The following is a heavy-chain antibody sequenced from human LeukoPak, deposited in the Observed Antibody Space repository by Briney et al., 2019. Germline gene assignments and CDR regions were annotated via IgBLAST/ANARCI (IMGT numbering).Heavy chain of an antibody. CDR1: GGSISSYY. V-gene: IGHV4-59*01. J-gene: IGHJ6*02. CDR3: ARGGYLYYFGMDV. D-gene: IGHD6-25*01. Sequence: PSETLSLTCIVSGGSISSYYWSWLRQPPGKGLEWIGYIYYSGSTNYNPSLMSRVTISVDTSKNQFSLKLSSVSAADTAVYYCARGGYLYYFGMDVWGQGTTVSVSS. CDR2: IYYSGST.